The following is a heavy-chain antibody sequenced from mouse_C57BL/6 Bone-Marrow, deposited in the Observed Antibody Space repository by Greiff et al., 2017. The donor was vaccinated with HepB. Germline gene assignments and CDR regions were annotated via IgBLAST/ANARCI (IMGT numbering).Heavy chain of an antibody. CDR3: ARRGYGNSFAY. J-gene: IGHJ3*01. CDR1: GYTFTDYY. CDR2: INPNNGGT. Sequence: VQLQQSGPELVKPGASVKISCKASGYTFTDYYMNWVKQSHGKSLEWIGDINPNNGGTSYNQKFKGKATLTVDKSSSTAYMELRSLTSEDSAVYYCARRGYGNSFAYWGQGTLVTVSA. D-gene: IGHD2-1*01. V-gene: IGHV1-26*01.